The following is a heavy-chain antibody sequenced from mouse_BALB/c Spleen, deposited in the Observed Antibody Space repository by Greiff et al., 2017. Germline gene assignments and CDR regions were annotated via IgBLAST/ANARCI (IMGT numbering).Heavy chain of an antibody. Sequence: QVQLKESGPGLVAPSQSLSITCTVSGFSLSRYSVHWVRQPPGKGLEWLGMIWGGGSTDYNSALKSRLSISKDNSKSQVFLKMNSLQTDDTAMYYGATTVVATDYAMDYWGQGTSVTVSS. CDR3: ATTVVATDYAMDY. CDR1: GFSLSRYS. V-gene: IGHV2-6-4*01. D-gene: IGHD1-1*01. J-gene: IGHJ4*01. CDR2: IWGGGST.